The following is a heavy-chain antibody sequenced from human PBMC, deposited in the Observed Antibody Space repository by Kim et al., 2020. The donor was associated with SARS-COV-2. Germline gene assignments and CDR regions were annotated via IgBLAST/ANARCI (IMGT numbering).Heavy chain of an antibody. CDR3: ARTHNAGGGTTETASKTYRFDP. J-gene: IGHJ5*02. D-gene: IGHD4-17*01. CDR1: GFSLTTRGMC. CDR2: IDWDNDK. V-gene: IGHV2-70*11. Sequence: SGPTLVNPTQTLTLTCSFSGFSLTTRGMCVSWIRQPPGKALEWLARIDWDNDKYYRKSLKTRLTISKDTSKNQVVLTMTNVDPVDTATYYCARTHNAGGGTTETASKTYRFDPWDQGTLVTVSS.